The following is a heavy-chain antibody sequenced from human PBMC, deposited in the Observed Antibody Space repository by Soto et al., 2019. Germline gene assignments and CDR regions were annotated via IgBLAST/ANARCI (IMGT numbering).Heavy chain of an antibody. J-gene: IGHJ4*02. CDR1: GFTVSSNY. CDR3: ARGRIAVAGNYSFDL. CDR2: IYTGGYT. Sequence: EVQLVESGGGLIQPGGSLRLSCTASGFTVSSNYMSWVHQAPGKGLEWVSVIYTGGYTYYADSVKGRFTISRDNSKNTLSLQMNSLRAEDTAVYFCARGRIAVAGNYSFDLWGQGTLVTVSS. D-gene: IGHD6-19*01. V-gene: IGHV3-53*01.